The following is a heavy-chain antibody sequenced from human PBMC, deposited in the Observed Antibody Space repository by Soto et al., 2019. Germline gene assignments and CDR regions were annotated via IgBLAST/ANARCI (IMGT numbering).Heavy chain of an antibody. D-gene: IGHD2-8*01. J-gene: IGHJ4*02. Sequence: PSETLSLTCAVYGGSFSGYYWTWIRQPPGTGLEWIGETNHSGRTYYRSKWYNDYTLSVKSRITINPDTSKNQFSLQLNSVTPEDTAVYYRARGTGNGPKYYFDYWGQGTVVTVSS. V-gene: IGHV4-34*01. CDR2: TNHSGRT. CDR1: GGSFSGYY. CDR3: ARGTGNGPKYYFDY.